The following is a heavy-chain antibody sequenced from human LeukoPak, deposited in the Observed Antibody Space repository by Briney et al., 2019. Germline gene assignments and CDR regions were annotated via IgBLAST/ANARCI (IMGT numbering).Heavy chain of an antibody. V-gene: IGHV1-69*13. CDR2: IIPIFGTA. CDR3: ARAEAYPNWFDP. CDR1: GYTFTSYG. Sequence: GASVKVSCKASGYTFTSYGISWVRQAPGQGLEWMGGIIPIFGTANYAQKFQGRVTITADESTGTAYMELSSLRSEDTAVYYCARAEAYPNWFDPWGQGTLVTVSS. D-gene: IGHD3-16*01. J-gene: IGHJ5*02.